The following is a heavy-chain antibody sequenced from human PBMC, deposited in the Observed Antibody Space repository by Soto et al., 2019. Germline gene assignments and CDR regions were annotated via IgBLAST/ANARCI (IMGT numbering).Heavy chain of an antibody. CDR3: AKDTSSTGSLDWLLFAY. D-gene: IGHD3-3*01. CDR2: ISVSGGST. J-gene: IGHJ4*02. CDR1: GFTFSSYA. V-gene: IGHV3-23*01. Sequence: GGSLRLSCAASGFTFSSYAMSWVRQAPGKGLEWVSAISVSGGSTYYADSVKGRFTISRENSKNTLYLQMDSLRAEDTAVYYCAKDTSSTGSLDWLLFAYWGQGALVTVSS.